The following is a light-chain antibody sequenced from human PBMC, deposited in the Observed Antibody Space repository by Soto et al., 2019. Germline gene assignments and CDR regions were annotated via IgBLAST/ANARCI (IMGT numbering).Light chain of an antibody. CDR3: QKYNGAPIT. V-gene: IGKV1-27*01. CDR1: QGISNY. CDR2: AAS. J-gene: IGKJ5*01. Sequence: DIQMTQSPSSLSASVGDRVTITCRASQGISNYLAWYQQKPGQVPKLLIYAASTLRSGVPSRFSGSGSGTDFALTISSLEPEDVATYYGQKYNGAPITFGQGTRLEIK.